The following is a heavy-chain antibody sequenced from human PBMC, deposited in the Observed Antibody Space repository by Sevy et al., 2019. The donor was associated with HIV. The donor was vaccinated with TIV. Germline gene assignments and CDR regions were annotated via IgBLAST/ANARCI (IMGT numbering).Heavy chain of an antibody. V-gene: IGHV3-23*01. CDR2: ISGSADAT. CDR1: GFTFSNYA. D-gene: IGHD5-18*01. CDR3: VKEVSQYSYSDY. J-gene: IGHJ4*02. Sequence: GGSLRLSCAASGFTFSNYAMSWVRQTPGKGLVWVSAISGSADATYYTDSVKGRFTISRDNSKNTVYLQMNSLRAEDTAVYYCVKEVSQYSYSDYWGQGTLVTVSS.